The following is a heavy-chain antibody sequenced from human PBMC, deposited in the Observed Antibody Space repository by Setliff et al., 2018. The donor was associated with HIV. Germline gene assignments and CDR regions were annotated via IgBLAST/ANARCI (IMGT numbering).Heavy chain of an antibody. Sequence: ETLSLTCAVSGGSISSHYWSWIRQPPGKGLEWIGYIYYSGNSNYNPSLKSRVTMSVDTSKTQVSPRLSSVTAAGTAVYFCARRTNGYAALDYWGQGTLVTVSS. V-gene: IGHV4-59*11. CDR2: IYYSGNS. D-gene: IGHD5-12*01. J-gene: IGHJ4*02. CDR1: GGSISSHY. CDR3: ARRTNGYAALDY.